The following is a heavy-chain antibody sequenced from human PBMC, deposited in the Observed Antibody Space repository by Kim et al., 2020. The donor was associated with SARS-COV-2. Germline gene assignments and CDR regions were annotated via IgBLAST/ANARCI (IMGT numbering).Heavy chain of an antibody. D-gene: IGHD1-26*01. CDR3: ARPYVEMGRMPPDY. Sequence: GGSLRLSCAASGFSFSDYDMTWIRQAPGRGLEWVSSITNSGDTTYYADSVKGRFTVSRDNAKHSLYLEMNSLSAEDTAVYYCARPYVEMGRMPPDYWGQGTLVTVCS. V-gene: IGHV3-11*01. J-gene: IGHJ4*02. CDR1: GFSFSDYD. CDR2: ITNSGDTT.